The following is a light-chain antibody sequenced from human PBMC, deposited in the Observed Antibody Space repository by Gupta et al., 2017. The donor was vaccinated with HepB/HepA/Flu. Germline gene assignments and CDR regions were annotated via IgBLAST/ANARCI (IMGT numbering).Light chain of an antibody. V-gene: IGLV2-8*01. CDR2: EVN. J-gene: IGLJ2*01. CDR1: SSDVGGYNH. Sequence: QSALTQPPSASGSPGQSVTISCTGTSSDVGGYNHVSWYQQQPGTAPKLMIFEVNQRPSGVPDRFSGSKSGNTASLTVSGLQADDEANYYCSSYAGSNNVVFGGGTKLTVL. CDR3: SSYAGSNNVV.